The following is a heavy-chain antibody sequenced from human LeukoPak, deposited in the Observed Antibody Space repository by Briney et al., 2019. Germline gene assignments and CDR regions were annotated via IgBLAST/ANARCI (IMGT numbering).Heavy chain of an antibody. D-gene: IGHD6-19*01. V-gene: IGHV4-59*08. CDR2: IYYSGST. Sequence: SETLSLTCTVSGGSISSYCWSWIRQPPGKGLEWIGYIYYSGSTSYNASLKSRVTISVDTPKKQFSLKLSSVTAADTAVYYCARQGYSSGWYATRGSPDYWGQGTLVTVSS. CDR1: GGSISSYC. J-gene: IGHJ4*02. CDR3: ARQGYSSGWYATRGSPDY.